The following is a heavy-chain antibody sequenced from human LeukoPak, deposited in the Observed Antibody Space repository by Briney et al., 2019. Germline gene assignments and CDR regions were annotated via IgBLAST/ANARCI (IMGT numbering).Heavy chain of an antibody. CDR1: GFTFRSYA. V-gene: IGHV3-7*03. J-gene: IGHJ4*02. D-gene: IGHD1-14*01. CDR3: AREEPNVGGDFDY. CDR2: IKQDGSEK. Sequence: GGSLRLSCAASGFTFRSYAMHWVRQAPGKGLEWVANIKQDGSEKYYVVSVKGRFTISRDNAKNSLYLQMNSLRAEDTAVYYCAREEPNVGGDFDYWGQGTLVTVSS.